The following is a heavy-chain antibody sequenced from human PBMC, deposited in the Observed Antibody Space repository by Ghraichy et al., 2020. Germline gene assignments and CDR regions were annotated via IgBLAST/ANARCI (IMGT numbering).Heavy chain of an antibody. V-gene: IGHV3-21*01. CDR2: ISSSSYI. J-gene: IGHJ4*02. Sequence: GGSLRLSCAASGFTFSSYSMNWVRQAPGKGLEWVSSISSSSYIYYADSVKGRFTISRDNAKNSLYLQMNSLRAEDTAVYYCARDGKGYYDSSGYYYFDYWGQGTLVTVSS. D-gene: IGHD3-22*01. CDR1: GFTFSSYS. CDR3: ARDGKGYYDSSGYYYFDY.